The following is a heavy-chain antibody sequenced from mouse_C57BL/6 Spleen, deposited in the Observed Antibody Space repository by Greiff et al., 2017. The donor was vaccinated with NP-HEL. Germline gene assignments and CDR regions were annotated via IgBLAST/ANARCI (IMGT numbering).Heavy chain of an antibody. Sequence: VQGVESGPELVKPGASVKISCKASGYTFTSYWITWVKQRPGQGLEWIGDIYPGSGSTNYNEKFKSKATLTVDTSSSTAYMQLSSLTSEDSAVYYCAWDYDGAWFAYWGQGTLVTVSA. CDR2: IYPGSGST. J-gene: IGHJ3*01. CDR3: AWDYDGAWFAY. D-gene: IGHD2-4*01. CDR1: GYTFTSYW. V-gene: IGHV1-55*01.